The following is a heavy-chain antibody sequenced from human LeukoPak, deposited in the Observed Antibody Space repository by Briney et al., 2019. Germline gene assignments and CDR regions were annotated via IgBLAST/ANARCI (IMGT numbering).Heavy chain of an antibody. CDR2: IYTSGST. V-gene: IGHV4-4*07. Sequence: SETLSLTCTVSGGSISSYYWSWIRQPAGKGLEWIGRIYTSGSTNYNPSLKSRVTISVDTSKNQFSLKLSSVTAADTAVYYCARQGNDFWSGNMKYYFDYWGQGTLVTVSS. J-gene: IGHJ4*02. CDR3: ARQGNDFWSGNMKYYFDY. CDR1: GGSISSYY. D-gene: IGHD3-3*01.